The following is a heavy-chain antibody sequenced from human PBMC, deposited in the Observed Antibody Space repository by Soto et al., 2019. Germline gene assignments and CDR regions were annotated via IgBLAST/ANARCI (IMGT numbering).Heavy chain of an antibody. CDR3: ARSKADNFDY. CDR1: GDSISSSSYY. D-gene: IGHD3-9*01. Sequence: SETLSLTCIVSGDSISSSSYYWVWIRQPPGKGLEWIGSIYYSGTTYYNPSLESRVTISIDTSKNQFSLKLSSVTAADTAVYYCARSKADNFDYWGQGTLVTVSS. CDR2: IYYSGTT. V-gene: IGHV4-39*07. J-gene: IGHJ4*02.